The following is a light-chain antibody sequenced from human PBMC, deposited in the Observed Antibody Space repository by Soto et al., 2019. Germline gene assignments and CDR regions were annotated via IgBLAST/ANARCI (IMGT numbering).Light chain of an antibody. CDR3: SSYAGSSSFDV. CDR2: GVS. J-gene: IGLJ1*01. V-gene: IGLV2-8*01. CDR1: NSDVGGYNY. Sequence: QSVLTQPPSASGSPGQSVTISCTGTNSDVGGYNYVSWYQQHPGKAPKLMIYGVSKRPSGVPDRFSGSKSGNTASLTVSGFQAEDEADYYCSSYAGSSSFDVFGTGTKVTVL.